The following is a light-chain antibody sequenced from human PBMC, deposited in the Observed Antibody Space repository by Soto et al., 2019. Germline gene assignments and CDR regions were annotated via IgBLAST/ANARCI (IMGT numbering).Light chain of an antibody. Sequence: EIVLTQSPVTLSLSPGERATLSCRASQSINNYLAWYQQKPGQPPRLLIYDASNRATAIPVRFSGSGSGTDFTLTISSLEPEDSAVYYCQYRGIWRQAATFGGGTKVEIK. J-gene: IGKJ4*01. CDR2: DAS. V-gene: IGKV3-11*01. CDR3: QYRGIWRQAAT. CDR1: QSINNY.